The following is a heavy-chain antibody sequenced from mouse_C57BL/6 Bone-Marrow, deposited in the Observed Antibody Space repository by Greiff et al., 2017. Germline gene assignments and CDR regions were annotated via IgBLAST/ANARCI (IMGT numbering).Heavy chain of an antibody. V-gene: IGHV14-3*01. Sequence: EVKLVESVAELVRPGASVKLSCTASGFNIKNTYMHWVKQRPEQGLEWIGRIDPANGNTKYAPKFQGQATITADTSSNTAYLQLSSLTSEDTAIYYCASPITTVVATPFAYWGQGTLVTVSA. CDR2: IDPANGNT. J-gene: IGHJ3*01. CDR1: GFNIKNTY. D-gene: IGHD1-1*01. CDR3: ASPITTVVATPFAY.